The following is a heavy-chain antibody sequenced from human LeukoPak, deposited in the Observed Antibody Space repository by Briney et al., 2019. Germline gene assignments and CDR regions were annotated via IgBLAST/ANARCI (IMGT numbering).Heavy chain of an antibody. CDR3: ASRAPVAYCGGDCYYGVHAFDI. D-gene: IGHD2-21*02. CDR2: INTNTGNP. J-gene: IGHJ3*02. Sequence: ASVTVSFTASGYTFTSYAMNWVRQAPGQGLEWMGWINTNTGNPTYAQGFTGRFVFSLDTSVSTAYLQISSLKAEDTAVYYCASRAPVAYCGGDCYYGVHAFDIWGQGTMVTVSS. V-gene: IGHV7-4-1*02. CDR1: GYTFTSYA.